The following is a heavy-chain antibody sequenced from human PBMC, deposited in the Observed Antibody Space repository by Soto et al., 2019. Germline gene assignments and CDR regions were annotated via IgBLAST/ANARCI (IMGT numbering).Heavy chain of an antibody. D-gene: IGHD4-17*01. J-gene: IGHJ3*01. CDR3: ARHYGDDYGDLNDAFDV. CDR1: GDSISHYY. Sequence: QVQLQESGPGLVKPSETLSLTCTVSGDSISHYYWSWIRQPPGKGLEWIGNIYYSGSTNYNPSHTSRVTISVDTSQNQFSLKLSSVTAADTAVYYCARHYGDDYGDLNDAFDVWGQGTMVTVSS. V-gene: IGHV4-59*08. CDR2: IYYSGST.